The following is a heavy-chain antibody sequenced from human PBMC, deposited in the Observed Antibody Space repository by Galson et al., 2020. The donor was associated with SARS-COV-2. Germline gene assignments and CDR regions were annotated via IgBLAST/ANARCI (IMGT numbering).Heavy chain of an antibody. CDR2: TSPDGNIR. D-gene: IGHD2-21*01. CDR1: GFTFSDYG. J-gene: IGHJ3*02. CDR3: AKERAYFDGFDI. Sequence: GESLKISCAASGFTFSDYGLHWVRQPPGKGLEWVAVTSPDGNIRYHADSVNGRFTISRDNLNNILYLQMDSLRPEDTAVYFCAKERAYFDGFDIWGQGTLVIVSS. V-gene: IGHV3-30-3*01.